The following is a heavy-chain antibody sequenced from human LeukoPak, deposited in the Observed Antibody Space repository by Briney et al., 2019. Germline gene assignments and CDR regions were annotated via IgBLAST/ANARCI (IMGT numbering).Heavy chain of an antibody. CDR2: IYTSGST. CDR3: ARGEERDFDY. J-gene: IGHJ4*02. Sequence: SETLSLTCTVSGGSISSGSYYWSWIRQPAGKGLEWIGRIYTSGSTNYNPSLKSRVTISVDTSKNQFSLKLSSVTAADTAVYYYARGEERDFDYWGQGTLVTVSS. V-gene: IGHV4-61*02. CDR1: GGSISSGSYY.